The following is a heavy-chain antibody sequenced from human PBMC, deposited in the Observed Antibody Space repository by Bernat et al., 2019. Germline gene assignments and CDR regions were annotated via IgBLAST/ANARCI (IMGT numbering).Heavy chain of an antibody. D-gene: IGHD6-13*01. CDR1: GGSISSSNW. Sequence: QVQLQESGPGLVKPSGTLSLTCAVSGGSISSSNWWSWVRQPPGKGLEWIGEIYHSGSTNYNPSLKSRVTISVDKSKNQFSLKLSSVTAADTDVYYCARAAAAGFDYYYYGMDVWGQGTTVTDSS. J-gene: IGHJ6*02. CDR2: IYHSGST. V-gene: IGHV4-4*02. CDR3: ARAAAAGFDYYYYGMDV.